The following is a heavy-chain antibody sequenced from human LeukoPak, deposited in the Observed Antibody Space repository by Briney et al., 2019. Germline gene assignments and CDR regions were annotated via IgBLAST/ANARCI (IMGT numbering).Heavy chain of an antibody. Sequence: PSETLSLTCTVSGGSISSYYWSWIRQPAGKGLEWIGRIYTSGSTNYNPSLKSRVTMSVDTSKNQFSLKLSSVTAADTAVYYCARHVPQDDYGGDRFDPWGQGTLVTVSS. CDR1: GGSISSYY. CDR3: ARHVPQDDYGGDRFDP. J-gene: IGHJ5*02. V-gene: IGHV4-4*07. CDR2: IYTSGST. D-gene: IGHD4-23*01.